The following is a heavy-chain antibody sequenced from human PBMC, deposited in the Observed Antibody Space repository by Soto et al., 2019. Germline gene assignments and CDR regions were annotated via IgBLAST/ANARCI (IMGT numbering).Heavy chain of an antibody. CDR3: ARAIRRGGGFDY. D-gene: IGHD3-10*01. V-gene: IGHV4-59*01. CDR2: IYHRGTT. CDR1: GGSISSYY. Sequence: PWETLSLTCTVSGGSISSYYWSWIRQPPGKGLEWIGYIYHRGTTNYNPSLKSRVTISTDMSKNQFSLKLSSVTAADTAVYYCARAIRRGGGFDYWGQGTLVTVSS. J-gene: IGHJ4*02.